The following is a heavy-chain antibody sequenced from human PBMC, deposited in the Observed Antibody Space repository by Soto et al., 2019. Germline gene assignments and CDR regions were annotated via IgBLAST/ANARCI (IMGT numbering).Heavy chain of an antibody. J-gene: IGHJ4*02. CDR1: GGKFVGYG. V-gene: IGHV4-34*08. CDR2: INHSGST. Sequence: SXTLCLRCAVDGGKFVGYGGSWIRQPPGKGLEWIGEINHSGSTNYNPSLKSRVTISVDTSKNQFSLKLSSVTAADTAVYYCAIGTIFGVVPDYWGQGTLVTVSS. CDR3: AIGTIFGVVPDY. D-gene: IGHD3-3*01.